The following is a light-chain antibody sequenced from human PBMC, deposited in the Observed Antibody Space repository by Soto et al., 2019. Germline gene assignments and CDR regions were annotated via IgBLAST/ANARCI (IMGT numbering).Light chain of an antibody. J-gene: IGKJ1*01. CDR2: SAS. V-gene: IGKV1-17*01. CDR3: LQYNNDPRT. CDR1: QGIRAD. Sequence: DIQMTQSPSSLSASVGDRVTITCRASQGIRADLGWYQQRPGRAPKRLIYSASSWQSGVPSRFGGSGSGTQFTPAIGGLQPEDFATYYCLQYNNDPRTFGQWTKVEIK.